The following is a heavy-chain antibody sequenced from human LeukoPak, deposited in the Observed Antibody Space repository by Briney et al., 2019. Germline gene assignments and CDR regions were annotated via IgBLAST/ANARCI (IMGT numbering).Heavy chain of an antibody. D-gene: IGHD3-3*01. J-gene: IGHJ4*02. Sequence: SETLSLTCAVYGGSFSGYYWSWIRQSPGKGLEWIGEIDQSGSTNYNPSFKSRVTMSADTSKNQVSLKLISVTAADTAVYYCAKPIYRSGTGGFDSWGQGIPVTVSS. CDR3: AKPIYRSGTGGFDS. CDR1: GGSFSGYY. CDR2: IDQSGST. V-gene: IGHV4-34*01.